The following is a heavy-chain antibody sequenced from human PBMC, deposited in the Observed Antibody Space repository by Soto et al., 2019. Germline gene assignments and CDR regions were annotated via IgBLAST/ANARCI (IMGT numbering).Heavy chain of an antibody. D-gene: IGHD6-6*01. CDR2: ISAYNGNT. CDR3: ARDVRQIEYSSSDAFDI. CDR1: GCTFTSYG. J-gene: IGHJ3*02. Sequence: ASVKVSCKASGCTFTSYGISWVRQAPGQGLEWMGWISAYNGNTNYAQKLQGRVTMTTDTSTSTAYMELRSLRSDDTAVYYCARDVRQIEYSSSDAFDIWGQGTMVTVSS. V-gene: IGHV1-18*01.